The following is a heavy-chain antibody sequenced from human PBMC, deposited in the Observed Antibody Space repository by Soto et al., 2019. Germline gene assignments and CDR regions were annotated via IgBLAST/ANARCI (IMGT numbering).Heavy chain of an antibody. D-gene: IGHD3-10*01. CDR1: GFTFSTYW. J-gene: IGHJ4*02. CDR3: AIDEGVAMLRGDDK. CDR2: IKTDGSQT. V-gene: IGHV3-74*03. Sequence: EAQLVQSGVGLVQPGGSMRLSGTASGFTFSTYWMHWVREAPGKGLIWVASIKTDGSQTPYAASVKGRFTISRDNAKNTMYLQMSSLRSEDTAVYYCAIDEGVAMLRGDDKWGRGTLVAVSS.